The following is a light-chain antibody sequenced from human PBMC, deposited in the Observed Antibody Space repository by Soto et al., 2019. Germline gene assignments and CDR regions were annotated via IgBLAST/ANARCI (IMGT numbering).Light chain of an antibody. Sequence: QSVLTQSPSASGSPGQSVTISCTGTSSDVGGHNYVSWYQHHPGKAPKLIIYEVSKRPSGVPDRFSGSKSGNTASLTVSGLQAEDAAVYYCSSTAGNNNLVFGGGTKLTVL. CDR2: EVS. V-gene: IGLV2-8*01. CDR3: SSTAGNNNLV. CDR1: SSDVGGHNY. J-gene: IGLJ3*02.